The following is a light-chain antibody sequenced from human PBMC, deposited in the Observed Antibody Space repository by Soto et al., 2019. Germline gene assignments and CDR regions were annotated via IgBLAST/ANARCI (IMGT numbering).Light chain of an antibody. Sequence: QSLLTQPPSASGTPGQRVTISCSGSRSNIGTNAVNWYQQLPGTAPKLLIYTDNHRPSGVPDRFSGSRSGTSASLAISGLQSDDEADYYCAAWDSSLNGWEFGGGTKLTVL. V-gene: IGLV1-44*01. CDR3: AAWDSSLNGWE. J-gene: IGLJ3*02. CDR1: RSNIGTNA. CDR2: TDN.